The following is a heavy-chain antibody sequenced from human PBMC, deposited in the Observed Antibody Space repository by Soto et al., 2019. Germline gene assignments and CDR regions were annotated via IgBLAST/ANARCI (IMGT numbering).Heavy chain of an antibody. CDR2: IIPIFGTA. D-gene: IGHD6-13*01. CDR3: ARSIAAAGYYYYYGMDV. V-gene: IGHV1-69*13. J-gene: IGHJ6*02. CDR1: GGTFSSYA. Sequence: SVKVSCKASGGTFSSYAISWVRQAPGQGLEWMGGIIPIFGTANYAQKFQGRVTITADESTSTAYMELSSLRSEDTAVYYCARSIAAAGYYYYYGMDVWGQGTTLTVSS.